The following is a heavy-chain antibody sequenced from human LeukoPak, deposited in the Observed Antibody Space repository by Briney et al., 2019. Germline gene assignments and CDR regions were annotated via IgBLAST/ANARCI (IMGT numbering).Heavy chain of an antibody. D-gene: IGHD5-24*01. V-gene: IGHV3-23*01. J-gene: IGHJ3*01. CDR3: AKDIQLST. CDR1: GFTFRGAA. CDR2: ISSSGNNA. Sequence: PGGSLRLSCAVSGFTFRGAAMTWVRQAPGKGLEWVSLISSSGNNAYYADSVKGRFTISRDNSKNTLSLQMNSRRVEDTAIYYCAKDIQLSTWGLGTRVTVSS.